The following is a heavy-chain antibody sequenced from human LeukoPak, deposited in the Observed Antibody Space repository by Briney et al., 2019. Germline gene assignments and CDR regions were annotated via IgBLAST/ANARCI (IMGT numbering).Heavy chain of an antibody. J-gene: IGHJ6*03. CDR3: ARVLRYCSGGACYSGGLGYMDV. CDR1: VFTFSNAW. V-gene: IGHV3-11*01. CDR2: ISGSGSTK. Sequence: GGSLRLSCAASVFTFSNAWMSGVRQAPGEGLEWVSYISGSGSTKYYADSVRGRFTISRDNAKNSLFLQMNSLRAEDTAVYYCARVLRYCSGGACYSGGLGYMDVWGKGTTVTISS. D-gene: IGHD2-15*01.